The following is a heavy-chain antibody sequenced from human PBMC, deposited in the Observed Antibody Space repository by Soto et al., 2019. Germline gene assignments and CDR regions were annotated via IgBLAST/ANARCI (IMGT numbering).Heavy chain of an antibody. J-gene: IGHJ4*02. CDR2: IKTDGSEK. D-gene: IGHD3-10*01. V-gene: IGHV3-7*05. CDR1: GFTFSDYW. CDR3: ASSMGRGGNDY. Sequence: EVQLVESGGGLVQPVGSLRLSCAASGFTFSDYWMSWVRQAPGKGLECVANIKTDGSEKYYVDPVKGRFTISRDNAKNSLYLQMNSLRAEDTAVYSCASSMGRGGNDYWGPGTLVDVSS.